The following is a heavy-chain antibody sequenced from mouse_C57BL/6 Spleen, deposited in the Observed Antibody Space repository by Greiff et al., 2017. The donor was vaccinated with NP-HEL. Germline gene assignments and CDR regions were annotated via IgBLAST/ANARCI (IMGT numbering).Heavy chain of an antibody. J-gene: IGHJ3*01. V-gene: IGHV1-69*01. Sequence: QVQLQQPGAELVMPGASVKLSCKASGYTFTSYWMHWVKQRPGQGLEWIGEIDPSDSYTNYNQKFKGKSTLTVDKSSSTAYMQLSSLTSEGSAVYYCARTGTMGYGWFAYWGQGTLVTVSA. CDR2: IDPSDSYT. CDR3: ARTGTMGYGWFAY. D-gene: IGHD1-1*02. CDR1: GYTFTSYW.